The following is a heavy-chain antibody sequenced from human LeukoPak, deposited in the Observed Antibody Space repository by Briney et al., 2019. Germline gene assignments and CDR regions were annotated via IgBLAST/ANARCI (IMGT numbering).Heavy chain of an antibody. J-gene: IGHJ4*02. V-gene: IGHV3-21*01. Sequence: GGSLRLSCAASGFTFSSYSMNWVRQAPGKGLEWVSSISSSSSYIYYADSVKGRFTISRDNAKNSLYLQMKSLRAEDTAVYYCARRYHFYSGSGSYIYYLDYCGQGTLVTVSS. CDR3: ARRYHFYSGSGSYIYYLDY. D-gene: IGHD3-10*01. CDR1: GFTFSSYS. CDR2: ISSSSSYI.